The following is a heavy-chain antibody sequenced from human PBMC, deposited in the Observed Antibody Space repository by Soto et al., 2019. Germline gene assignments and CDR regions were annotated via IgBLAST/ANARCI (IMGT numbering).Heavy chain of an antibody. V-gene: IGHV3-33*01. J-gene: IGHJ5*02. D-gene: IGHD3-22*01. Sequence: GGSLRLSCAASGFSFSNFGMHWVRQAPGKGLEWVAVIWYDGSDIHYADSVKGRFTISRDNSKNTLYLHMTSLRAEDTAVYYCARDNRDSSGFYDWFDPWGQGTLVTVSS. CDR2: IWYDGSDI. CDR3: ARDNRDSSGFYDWFDP. CDR1: GFSFSNFG.